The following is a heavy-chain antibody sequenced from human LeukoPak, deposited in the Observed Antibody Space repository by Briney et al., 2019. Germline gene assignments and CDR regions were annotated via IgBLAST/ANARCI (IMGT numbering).Heavy chain of an antibody. V-gene: IGHV3-23*01. CDR2: ISGSGGST. CDR3: VKDLSARTAAFDN. CDR1: GFTFSSYA. J-gene: IGHJ4*02. Sequence: GGSLRLSCAASGFTFSSYAMSWVRQAPGKGLEWVSAISGSGGSTYYADSVKGRFTISRDNSKNSLYLQMYSLRTEDSAFYFCVKDLSARTAAFDNWGQGTLVTVSS. D-gene: IGHD6-13*01.